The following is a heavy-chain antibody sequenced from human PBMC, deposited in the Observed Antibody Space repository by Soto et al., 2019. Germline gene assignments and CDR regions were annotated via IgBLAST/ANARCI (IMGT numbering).Heavy chain of an antibody. CDR1: GFTFSSYW. CDR3: AREGVIIFNWFDP. CDR2: IKQDGSEK. V-gene: IGHV3-7*01. J-gene: IGHJ5*02. D-gene: IGHD3-10*01. Sequence: GESLKISCAASGFTFSSYWMSWVRQAPGKGLEWVANIKQDGSEKYYVDSVKGRFTISRDNAKNSLYLQMNSLRAEDTAVYYCAREGVIIFNWFDPWGQGTLVTVSS.